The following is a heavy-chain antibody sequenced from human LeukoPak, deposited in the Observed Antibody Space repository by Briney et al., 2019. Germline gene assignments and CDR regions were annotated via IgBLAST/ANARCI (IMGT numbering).Heavy chain of an antibody. CDR2: IYTSGST. CDR3: ARETLGYSGYDRRGDI. Sequence: SEALSLTCTVYGGSISSYYWSWIRQPDGKGLEWIGRIYTSGSTNYNPSLKSRVTMSVDTSKNQFSLKLSPVTAADTAVYYCARETLGYSGYDRRGDIWGQGTMVTVSS. CDR1: GGSISSYY. D-gene: IGHD5-12*01. J-gene: IGHJ3*02. V-gene: IGHV4-4*07.